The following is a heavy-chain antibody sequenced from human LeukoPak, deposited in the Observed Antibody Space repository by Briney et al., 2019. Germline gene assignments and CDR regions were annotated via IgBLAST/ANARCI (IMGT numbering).Heavy chain of an antibody. J-gene: IGHJ4*02. D-gene: IGHD3-22*01. Sequence: GASVKVSCKASGYTFTGYYMYWVRQAPGQGLEWMGWINPNSGAIRYAQKFQGRVTMTRDTSIRTAYMELSRLTSDDTAVYYCATDDSSGFYLGAVNYWGQGTRVTVSS. CDR3: ATDDSSGFYLGAVNY. CDR1: GYTFTGYY. V-gene: IGHV1-2*02. CDR2: INPNSGAI.